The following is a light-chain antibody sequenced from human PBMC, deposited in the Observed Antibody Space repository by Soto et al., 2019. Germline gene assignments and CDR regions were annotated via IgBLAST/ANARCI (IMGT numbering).Light chain of an antibody. CDR1: QGITSY. CDR2: AAS. Sequence: IQVTQSPSSLSASVGDRVTITCRASQGITSYLAWYQQKPGKAPKLLIYAASALQTGVSSRFSGSGYGTDFAHTISNLQPKDFAKYFYQQLYSYPLTFGGGTTVEFK. J-gene: IGKJ4*01. V-gene: IGKV1-9*01. CDR3: QQLYSYPLT.